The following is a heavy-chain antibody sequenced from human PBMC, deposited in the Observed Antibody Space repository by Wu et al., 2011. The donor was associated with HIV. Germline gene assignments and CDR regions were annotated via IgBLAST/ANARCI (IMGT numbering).Heavy chain of an antibody. D-gene: IGHD6-13*01. V-gene: IGHV1-69*04. CDR3: ARGIGIAAAGPSLFDY. J-gene: IGHJ4*02. Sequence: QVQLVQSGAEVKKPGSSVKVSCKASGDTFSSYAISWVRQAPGQGLEWMGRIIPILGTANYAQKFQGRVTITADKSTSTAYMELSSLRSEDTAVYYCARGIGIAAAGPSLFDYWGQGTLVTVSS. CDR1: GDTFSSYA. CDR2: IIPILGTA.